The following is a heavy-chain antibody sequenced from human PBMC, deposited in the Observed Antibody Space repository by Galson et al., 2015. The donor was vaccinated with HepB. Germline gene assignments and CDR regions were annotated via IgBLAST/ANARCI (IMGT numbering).Heavy chain of an antibody. V-gene: IGHV3-11*06. J-gene: IGHJ4*02. D-gene: IGHD6-13*01. Sequence: SLRLSCAASGFTFSDYYMRWIRQAPGKGLEWVSYISDSSGFTNYADSVKGRFTISRDNTGNSLYPQMNSLRAEDTAVYYCARGAIAAAGQIDYWGQGTLVTVSS. CDR2: ISDSSGFT. CDR1: GFTFSDYY. CDR3: ARGAIAAAGQIDY.